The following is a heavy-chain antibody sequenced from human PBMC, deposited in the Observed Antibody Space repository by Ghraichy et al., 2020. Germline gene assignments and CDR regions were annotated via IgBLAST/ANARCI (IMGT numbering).Heavy chain of an antibody. CDR2: ISGSGYST. CDR3: AKDPNIISLSFGMDV. D-gene: IGHD3-10*01. CDR1: GFTFSRNA. Sequence: GESLRLSCTASGFTFSRNAMSWVRQAPGKGLEWVSAISGSGYSTYYADSVKGRFTISRDNSKNTLYLQINSLRAEDTAVYYCAKDPNIISLSFGMDVWGQGTTVVVSS. J-gene: IGHJ6*02. V-gene: IGHV3-23*01.